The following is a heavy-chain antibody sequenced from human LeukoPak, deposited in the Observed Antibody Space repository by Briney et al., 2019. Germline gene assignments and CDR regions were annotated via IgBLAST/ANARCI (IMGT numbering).Heavy chain of an antibody. CDR1: GGTFSSYA. CDR2: IIPIFGTA. D-gene: IGHD3-10*01. J-gene: IGHJ4*02. CDR3: ATPHYGSGSYYNLDY. V-gene: IGHV1-69*05. Sequence: ASVKVSRKASGGTFSSYAISWVRHAPGQGLEWMGRIIPIFGTADYAQKFQGRVTITTDESTSTAYMELSSLRSEDTAVYYCATPHYGSGSYYNLDYWGQGTLVTVSS.